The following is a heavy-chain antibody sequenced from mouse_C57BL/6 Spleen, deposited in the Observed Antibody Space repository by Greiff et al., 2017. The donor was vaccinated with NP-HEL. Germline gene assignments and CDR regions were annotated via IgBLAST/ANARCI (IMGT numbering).Heavy chain of an antibody. J-gene: IGHJ2*01. Sequence: QVQLQQSGAELVRPGASVTLSCKASGYTFTDYEMHWVKQTPVHGLEWIGAIDPETGGTAYNQKFKGKAILTADKSSSTAYMELRSLTSAVAAVYFCTRDYLYYFDYWGQGTTLTVSS. CDR3: TRDYLYYFDY. CDR1: GYTFTDYE. D-gene: IGHD1-1*01. CDR2: IDPETGGT. V-gene: IGHV1-15*01.